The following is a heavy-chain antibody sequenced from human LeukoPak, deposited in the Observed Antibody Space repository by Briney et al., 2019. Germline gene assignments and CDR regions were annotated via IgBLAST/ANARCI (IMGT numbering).Heavy chain of an antibody. Sequence: EASVKVSCKASGGTFSSYAISWVRQAPGRGLEWMGGIIPIFGTANYAQKFQGRVTITADESTSTAYMELSSLRSEDTAVYYCARESGQLRYFDFDAFDIWGQGTMVTVSS. CDR3: ARESGQLRYFDFDAFDI. J-gene: IGHJ3*02. CDR2: IIPIFGTA. D-gene: IGHD3-9*01. CDR1: GGTFSSYA. V-gene: IGHV1-69*13.